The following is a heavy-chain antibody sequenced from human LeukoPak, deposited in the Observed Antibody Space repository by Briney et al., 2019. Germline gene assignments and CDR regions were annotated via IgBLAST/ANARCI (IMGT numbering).Heavy chain of an antibody. CDR3: ARDLLSLPHKYFDS. CDR1: GFSFSNYG. J-gene: IGHJ4*02. CDR2: IRYDGSQK. Sequence: GGSLRLSCAASGFSFSNYGMHWVRQAPGKGLEWVAYIRYDGSQKYYGDSVKVRFTISRDNSKNTVYLQMNSLRDEDTAVYYCARDLLSLPHKYFDSWGQGTLVTVSS. V-gene: IGHV3-30*02. D-gene: IGHD3-16*01.